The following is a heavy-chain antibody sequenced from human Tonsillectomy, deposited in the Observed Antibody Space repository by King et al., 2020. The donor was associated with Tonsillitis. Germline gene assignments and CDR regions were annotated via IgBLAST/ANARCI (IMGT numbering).Heavy chain of an antibody. J-gene: IGHJ5*02. Sequence: VQLVESGAEVKKPGASVKVSCKASGYTFTGYHIHWERQAPGQGLEWMGWINPNRGGTNYAQQLQGRVTMTRDTSISTTYMELSRLRSDDTAMYYCAREDENWFDPWGQGTLVTVSS. CDR3: AREDENWFDP. V-gene: IGHV1-2*02. CDR1: GYTFTGYH. CDR2: INPNRGGT.